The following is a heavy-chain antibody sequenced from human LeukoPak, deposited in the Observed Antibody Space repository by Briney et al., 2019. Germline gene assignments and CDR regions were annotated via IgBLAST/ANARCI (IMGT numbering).Heavy chain of an antibody. Sequence: SETLSLTCSVSDGSIRTYYWSWIRQSPGQGLEWIGNIYYRGDINYNPSLKSRVTISVDTSKNQFSLKLSSVTAADTAVYYCARDRDTGTYYYYYGMDVWGQGTTVTVSS. J-gene: IGHJ6*02. CDR2: IYYRGDI. CDR1: DGSIRTYY. V-gene: IGHV4-59*01. D-gene: IGHD1-26*01. CDR3: ARDRDTGTYYYYYGMDV.